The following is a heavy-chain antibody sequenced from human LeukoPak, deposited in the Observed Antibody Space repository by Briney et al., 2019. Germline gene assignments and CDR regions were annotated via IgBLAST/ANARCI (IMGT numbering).Heavy chain of an antibody. CDR2: MFTSGDT. V-gene: IGHV4-4*07. J-gene: IGHJ4*02. CDR3: ARHDNSGSYWGSVQFDY. Sequence: SETLSLTCSVSGDFIEAYYWTWIRQPGDGRLEWLGRMFTSGDTYYNPSVRGRLTISLDTAKNQIFMKLTSVTAADTAVYYCARHDNSGSYWGSVQFDYWGQGALVTVSS. CDR1: GDFIEAYY. D-gene: IGHD1-26*01.